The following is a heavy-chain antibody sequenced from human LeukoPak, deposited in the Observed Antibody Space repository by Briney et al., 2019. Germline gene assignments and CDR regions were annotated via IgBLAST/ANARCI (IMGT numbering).Heavy chain of an antibody. CDR2: VRGKTNNYAT. Sequence: PGGSLTLSCAASGITFTGPSIHWVRQTSGKGMEWVGRVRGKTNNYATEYAASVRGRFTISRDDSRNTAFLQMNNLSPEDTALYYCTRRGKYQLRWQEGGDVDVWGQGTTVTVSS. D-gene: IGHD2-2*01. J-gene: IGHJ6*02. CDR3: TRRGKYQLRWQEGGDVDV. CDR1: GITFTGPS. V-gene: IGHV3-73*01.